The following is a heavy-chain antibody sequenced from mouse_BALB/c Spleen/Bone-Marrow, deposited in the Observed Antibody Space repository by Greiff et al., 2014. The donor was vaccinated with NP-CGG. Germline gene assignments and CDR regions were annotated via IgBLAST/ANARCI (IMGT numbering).Heavy chain of an antibody. CDR1: GFTFSSYT. Sequence: VQLKESGGGLVQPGGSLKLSCAASGFTFSSYTMSWVRQTPEKRLEWVAYISNGGGSTSYPDTVKGRFTISRDNAKNTLYLQMSSLKSEDTAMYYCSRHVGNPYAMDYWGQGTSVPVSS. CDR2: ISNGGGST. D-gene: IGHD3-1*01. CDR3: SRHVGNPYAMDY. J-gene: IGHJ4*01. V-gene: IGHV5-12-2*01.